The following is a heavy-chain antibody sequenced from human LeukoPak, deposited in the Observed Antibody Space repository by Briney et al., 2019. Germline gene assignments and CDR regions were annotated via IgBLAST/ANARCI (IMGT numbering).Heavy chain of an antibody. CDR3: ARMGSNRLNYFDS. J-gene: IGHJ4*02. CDR2: IHASGSS. Sequence: SETLSLTCTVSGGSISSYYRSWIRQPAGKGLEWIGHIHASGSSNYSPSLKSRVTMSEDTSKNQFSLKLSSVTAADTAVYYCARMGSNRLNYFDSWGQGTLVTVSS. V-gene: IGHV4-4*07. CDR1: GGSISSYY. D-gene: IGHD2-8*01.